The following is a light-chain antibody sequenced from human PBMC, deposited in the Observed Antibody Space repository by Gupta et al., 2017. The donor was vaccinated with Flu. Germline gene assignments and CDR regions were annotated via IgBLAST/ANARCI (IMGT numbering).Light chain of an antibody. V-gene: IGLV1-47*01. Sequence: SANSSHLGSNYVSWYQQKPGSAPKLLIYRNNKRPSGVPDRFSGSKSGTSASVAISGLRAEDEADYYCAERDDSRSREVFGGGTKLTVL. CDR3: AERDDSRSREV. J-gene: IGLJ3*02. CDR2: RNN. CDR1: SSHLGSNY.